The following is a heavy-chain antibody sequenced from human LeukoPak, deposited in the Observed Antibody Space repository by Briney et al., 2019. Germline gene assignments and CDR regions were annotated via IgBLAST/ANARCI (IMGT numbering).Heavy chain of an antibody. V-gene: IGHV4-61*08. CDR1: GGSISSGDYY. D-gene: IGHD3-10*01. CDR2: IYYSGST. J-gene: IGHJ4*02. CDR3: ARVSGWFPDY. Sequence: TSETLSLTCTVSGGSISSGDYYWSWIRQPPGKGLEWIGYIYYSGSTNYNPSLKSRVTISVDTSKNQFSLKLSSVTAADTAVYYCARVSGWFPDYWGQGTLVTVSS.